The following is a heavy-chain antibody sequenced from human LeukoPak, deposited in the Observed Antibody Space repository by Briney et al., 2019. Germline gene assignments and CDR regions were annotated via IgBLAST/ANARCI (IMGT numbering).Heavy chain of an antibody. J-gene: IGHJ5*02. CDR1: GGSISSSSYY. D-gene: IGHD3-16*02. Sequence: TAAETLSLTRTVSGGSISSSSYYWGWLRQPPGKGLEWFGSIYYSESTHHHPPLKSRFPIPVHTSKHQFSLKLSSVTAPDTPVYFCARLTSDYVWGSYRYHWFDPWGQGTLVTVSS. CDR3: ARLTSDYVWGSYRYHWFDP. V-gene: IGHV4-39*01. CDR2: IYYSEST.